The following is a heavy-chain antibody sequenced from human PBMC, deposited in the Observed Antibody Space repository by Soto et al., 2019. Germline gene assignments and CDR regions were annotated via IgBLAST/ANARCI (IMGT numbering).Heavy chain of an antibody. V-gene: IGHV3-21*01. CDR1: GFTFSSYS. CDR3: ASFSGYDHFDY. D-gene: IGHD5-12*01. Sequence: EVQLVESGGGLVKPGGSLRLSCAAFGFTFSSYSMNWVRQAPGKGLEWVSSISSSSSYIYYADSVKGRFTISRDNAKNSLYLQMNSLRAEDTAVYYCASFSGYDHFDYWGQGTLVTVSS. CDR2: ISSSSSYI. J-gene: IGHJ4*02.